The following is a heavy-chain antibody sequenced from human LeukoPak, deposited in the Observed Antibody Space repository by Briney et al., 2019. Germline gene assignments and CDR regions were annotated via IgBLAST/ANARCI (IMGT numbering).Heavy chain of an antibody. Sequence: GRSLRLSCAASGFTFSIYGMHWVRQAPGKGLEWVAVIWYDGSNKYYADSVKGRFTISRDNSKNTLYLQMNSLRAEDTAVYHCARENYDYVWGSYRYDYWGQGTLVTVSS. J-gene: IGHJ4*02. V-gene: IGHV3-33*01. CDR2: IWYDGSNK. CDR3: ARENYDYVWGSYRYDY. D-gene: IGHD3-16*02. CDR1: GFTFSIYG.